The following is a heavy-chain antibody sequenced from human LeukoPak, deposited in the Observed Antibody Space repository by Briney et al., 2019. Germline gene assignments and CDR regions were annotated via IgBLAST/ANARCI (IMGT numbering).Heavy chain of an antibody. CDR3: AKAPPDNYHYYYGMEV. Sequence: GVALRLSCAASGFTFRYYAMTWVRQAPGKGLEWVSAVNGRGDATYYADSVQGRFTISRDNSRNMVYLLIHSLRAEDTAIYYCAKAPPDNYHYYYGMEVWGQGTTVTV. D-gene: IGHD3-10*01. CDR1: GFTFRYYA. J-gene: IGHJ6*02. V-gene: IGHV3-23*01. CDR2: VNGRGDAT.